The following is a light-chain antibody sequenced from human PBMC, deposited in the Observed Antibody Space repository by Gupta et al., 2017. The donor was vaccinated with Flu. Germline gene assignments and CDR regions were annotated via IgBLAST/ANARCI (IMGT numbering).Light chain of an antibody. Sequence: TGNDISIFNYVSWYQQEPGKAPKVIIYDVSNRPSGVSHRFSGSKSGNTASLTISGLQAEDEADYYCSSYTISSSYVFGTGTKVTVL. CDR1: GNDISIFNY. V-gene: IGLV2-14*04. CDR3: SSYTISSSYV. CDR2: DVS. J-gene: IGLJ1*01.